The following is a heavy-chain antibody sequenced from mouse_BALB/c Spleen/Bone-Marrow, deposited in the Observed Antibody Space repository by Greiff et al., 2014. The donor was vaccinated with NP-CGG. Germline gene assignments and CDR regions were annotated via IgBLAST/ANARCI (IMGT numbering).Heavy chain of an antibody. CDR3: ARSKVLYAMDY. D-gene: IGHD2-14*01. Sequence: QVQLKESGAELMKPGASVKISCKASGYTFSSYWIEWVKQRPGRGLEWIGEILPGNGSTNYNEKFKGKATFTAETSSNTAYMQLSSLTSEDSAVYYCARSKVLYAMDYWGQGTSVTVSS. J-gene: IGHJ4*01. CDR1: GYTFSSYW. CDR2: ILPGNGST. V-gene: IGHV1-9*01.